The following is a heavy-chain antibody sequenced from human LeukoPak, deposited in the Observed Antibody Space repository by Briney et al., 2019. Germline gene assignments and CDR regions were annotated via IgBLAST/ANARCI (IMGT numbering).Heavy chain of an antibody. V-gene: IGHV3-15*01. J-gene: IGHJ4*02. CDR2: IKNKSEGEIT. CDR3: TSSIRGNGGLDY. Sequence: GGSLRLSCAASGFSFTNAWMNWVRQAPGKGLEWVGRIKNKSEGEITDYAAPVKGTFTISRDDSKNTLYLQMNSLKTEDTAVYYCTSSIRGNGGLDYWGQGTLVTVSS. CDR1: GFSFTNAW. D-gene: IGHD4-23*01.